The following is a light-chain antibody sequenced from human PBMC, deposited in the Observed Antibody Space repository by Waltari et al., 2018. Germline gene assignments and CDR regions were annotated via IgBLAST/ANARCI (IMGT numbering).Light chain of an antibody. J-gene: IGKJ3*01. V-gene: IGKV4-1*01. Sequence: DIVMTQSPDSLPVSLGERATINCKSSQSVLYSFNNNNYLAWYQQKPGHSPKLLISWASTRESVVPDRFSGSGSGTEFTLTISILQAEDVAVYYCQQYYTNPITFGPGTKVELK. CDR3: QQYYTNPIT. CDR2: WAS. CDR1: QSVLYSFNNNNY.